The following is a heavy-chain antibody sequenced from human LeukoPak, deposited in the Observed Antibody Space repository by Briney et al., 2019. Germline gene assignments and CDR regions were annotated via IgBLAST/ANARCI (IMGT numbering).Heavy chain of an antibody. CDR1: GGSISSYY. Sequence: SETLSLTCTVTGGSISSYYWSWIRQPAGKGLEWIGRIYTSGSTNYNPSLKSRVTMSVDTSKNQFSLKLSSVTAADTAVYYCARTMVRLNWFDPWGQGTLVTVSS. J-gene: IGHJ5*02. D-gene: IGHD3-10*01. V-gene: IGHV4-4*07. CDR3: ARTMVRLNWFDP. CDR2: IYTSGST.